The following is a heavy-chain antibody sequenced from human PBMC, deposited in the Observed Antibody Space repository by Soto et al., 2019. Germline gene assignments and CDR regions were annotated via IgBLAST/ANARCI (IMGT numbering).Heavy chain of an antibody. CDR2: IIPIFGTA. J-gene: IGHJ1*01. CDR1: GGTFSSYA. V-gene: IGHV1-69*01. Sequence: QVQLVQSGAEVKKPGSSVKVSCKASGGTFSSYAISWVRQAPGQGLEWMGGIIPIFGTANYAQKFQGRVTITADESTSKAYMELSSLRSEDTAVYYCARESGQYYYDSSGYYYGYFQHWGQGTLVTVSS. D-gene: IGHD3-22*01. CDR3: ARESGQYYYDSSGYYYGYFQH.